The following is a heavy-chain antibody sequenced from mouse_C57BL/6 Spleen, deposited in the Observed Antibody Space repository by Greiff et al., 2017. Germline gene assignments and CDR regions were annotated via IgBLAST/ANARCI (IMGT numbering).Heavy chain of an antibody. CDR3: ARSNYYDYDGAMDY. Sequence: EVKLVESGGGLVQPGGSLSLSCAASGFTFTDYYMSWVRQPPGKALEWLGFIRNKANGYTTEYSASVKGRFTISRDNSQSILYLQMNALRAEDSATYYGARSNYYDYDGAMDYWGQGTSVTVSS. V-gene: IGHV7-3*01. CDR1: GFTFTDYY. D-gene: IGHD2-4*01. J-gene: IGHJ4*01. CDR2: IRNKANGYTT.